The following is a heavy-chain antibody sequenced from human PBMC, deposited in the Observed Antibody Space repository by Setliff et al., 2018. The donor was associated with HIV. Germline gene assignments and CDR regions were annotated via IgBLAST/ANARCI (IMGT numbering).Heavy chain of an antibody. Sequence: SETLSLTCTVSNGSISSGTFYWNWIRQPAGKGLEWIGRINTSGSTNYNPSLKSRAILSVDTSQNQFSLQLKHVTAADTAIYYCAREQYHFVVDYYYYYGMDVWGQGNTVTVSS. CDR1: NGSISSGTFY. D-gene: IGHD2-15*01. J-gene: IGHJ6*02. CDR2: INTSGST. V-gene: IGHV4-61*02. CDR3: AREQYHFVVDYYYYYGMDV.